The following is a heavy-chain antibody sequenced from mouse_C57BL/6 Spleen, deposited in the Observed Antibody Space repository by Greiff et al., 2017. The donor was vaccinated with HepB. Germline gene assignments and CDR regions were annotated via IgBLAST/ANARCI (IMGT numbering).Heavy chain of an antibody. D-gene: IGHD2-5*01. CDR2: IYPGSGST. CDR1: GYTFTSYW. V-gene: IGHV1-55*01. CDR3: ARAFYYSNYVGDY. J-gene: IGHJ2*01. Sequence: VKLQQPGAELVKPGASVKMSCKASGYTFTSYWITWVKQRPGQGLEWIGDIYPGSGSTNYNEKFKSKATLTVDTSSSTAYMQLSSLTSEDSAVYYCARAFYYSNYVGDYWGQGTTLTVSS.